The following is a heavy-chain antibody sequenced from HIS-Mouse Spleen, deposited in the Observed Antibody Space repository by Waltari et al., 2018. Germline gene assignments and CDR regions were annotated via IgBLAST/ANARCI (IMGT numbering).Heavy chain of an antibody. CDR2: IYHSGST. J-gene: IGHJ5*02. V-gene: IGHV4-38-2*02. CDR3: ARVKT. Sequence: QLQLQESGPGLVKPSETLSLTCTVYGYSISSGYYWGWIRQPPGKGLEWIGSIYHSGSTYYNPSLKSRVTISVDTSKNQFSLKLSSVTAADTAVYYCARVKTWGQGTLVTVSS. CDR1: GYSISSGYY.